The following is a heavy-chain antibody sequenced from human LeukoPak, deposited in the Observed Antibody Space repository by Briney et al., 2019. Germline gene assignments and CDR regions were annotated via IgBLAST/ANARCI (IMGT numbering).Heavy chain of an antibody. J-gene: IGHJ4*02. CDR2: ISSSGSSI. Sequence: GGSLRLSCAASGITFNSYTMNWVRQAPGKGLEWVSYISSSGSSIYYADSVKGRFTISRDNAKNSLYLQMKSLRAEDTAVYYCARDLKGAERWQQLMDYWGQGTLVTVSS. CDR1: GITFNSYT. D-gene: IGHD5-24*01. V-gene: IGHV3-48*01. CDR3: ARDLKGAERWQQLMDY.